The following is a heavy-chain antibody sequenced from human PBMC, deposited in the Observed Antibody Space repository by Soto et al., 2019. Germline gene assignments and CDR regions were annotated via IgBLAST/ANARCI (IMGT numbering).Heavy chain of an antibody. J-gene: IGHJ4*02. CDR3: ARESLRGDY. CDR2: ISSSSSYI. CDR1: GFSFSSYS. Sequence: EVQLVESGGGLGKPGGSLRLSCAASGFSFSSYSMNWVRQAPGKGLEWLSSISSSSSYIYYADSVKGRFTISRDNAKNSLYLQMNSLRAEDTAVYYCARESLRGDYWGQGTLVTVSS. V-gene: IGHV3-21*01.